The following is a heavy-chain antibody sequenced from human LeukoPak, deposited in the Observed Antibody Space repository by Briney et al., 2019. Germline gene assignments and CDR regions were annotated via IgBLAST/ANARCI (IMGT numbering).Heavy chain of an antibody. CDR1: GYPFSAHF. J-gene: IGHJ4*02. V-gene: IGHV7-4-1*02. CDR2: IDTTTGNP. D-gene: IGHD3-10*01. Sequence: ASVTVSCKASGYPFSAHFLNWVRQAPGQGLEWMGNIDTTTGNPRYAQDFTGRFVFSFDTSVSTAYLQITSLKADDTAAYYCVRGTPTPGMDYWGQGTQVTVSS. CDR3: VRGTPTPGMDY.